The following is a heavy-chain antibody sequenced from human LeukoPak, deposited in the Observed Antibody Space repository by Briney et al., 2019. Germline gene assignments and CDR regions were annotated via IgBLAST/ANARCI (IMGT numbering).Heavy chain of an antibody. V-gene: IGHV3-30*03. CDR2: MSSDARNQ. J-gene: IGHJ4*02. CDR3: AIGGLTTIDY. Sequence: GGSLRLSCAASGFSLSSFGTHWVRQAPGKGLEWVAVMSSDARNQHYADSVRGRFTLSRDTSRNTLYLQMNGLRAEDTAVYHCAIGGLTTIDYWGQGTLVTVSS. D-gene: IGHD1-1*01. CDR1: GFSLSSFG.